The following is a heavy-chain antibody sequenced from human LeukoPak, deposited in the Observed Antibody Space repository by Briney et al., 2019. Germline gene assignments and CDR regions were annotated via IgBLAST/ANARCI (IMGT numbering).Heavy chain of an antibody. J-gene: IGHJ4*02. Sequence: VASVKVSSKASGYTFTGYYMHWVRQAPGQGLEWMGRINPNSGGTNYAQKFQGRVTMTRDTSISTAYMELSRLRSDDTAVYYCARDGSYDSSGYYNYWGQGTLVTVSS. CDR2: INPNSGGT. CDR3: ARDGSYDSSGYYNY. V-gene: IGHV1-2*06. D-gene: IGHD3-22*01. CDR1: GYTFTGYY.